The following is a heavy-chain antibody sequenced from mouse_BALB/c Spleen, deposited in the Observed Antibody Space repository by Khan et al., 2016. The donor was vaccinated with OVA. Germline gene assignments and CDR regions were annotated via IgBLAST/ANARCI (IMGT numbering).Heavy chain of an antibody. D-gene: IGHD2-3*01. Sequence: EVQLQQSGAELVRPGALVNLSCKASGFNIKDYYMHWVQQRPEQGLVWIGRIDPENGNTIYDPMFQGKASITSDTYSNTAYLQLSSLTYEDTAVYDSARDGYSPGFGYWGQGTLVTVSA. CDR3: ARDGYSPGFGY. V-gene: IGHV14-1*02. CDR1: GFNIKDYY. CDR2: IDPENGNT. J-gene: IGHJ3*01.